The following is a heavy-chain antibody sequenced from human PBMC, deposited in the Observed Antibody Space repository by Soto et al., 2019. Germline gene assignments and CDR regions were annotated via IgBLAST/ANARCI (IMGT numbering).Heavy chain of an antibody. D-gene: IGHD4-17*01. V-gene: IGHV3-23*01. CDR1: GFTFASYA. Sequence: PGGSLSLSCTASGFTFASYAMHWVRQAPGKGLEWVSRVSAGGDNTDYADAVKGRFTISRDNSKNTLFLQMTSLRAEDTALYYCAKVPLRPYYFDYWGPGTMVTVSS. CDR2: VSAGGDNT. CDR3: AKVPLRPYYFDY. J-gene: IGHJ4*02.